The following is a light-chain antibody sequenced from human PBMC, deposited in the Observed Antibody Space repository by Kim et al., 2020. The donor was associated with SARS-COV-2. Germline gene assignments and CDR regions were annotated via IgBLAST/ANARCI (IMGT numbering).Light chain of an antibody. CDR3: QQSYSTPYT. CDR1: QSISSY. Sequence: SASVGDRVPITCRASQSISSYLNWYQQKPGKAPKRLIYAASSLQSGVPSRFSGSGSGTDFTLTISSLQPEDFATYYCQQSYSTPYTFGQGTKLEI. CDR2: AAS. J-gene: IGKJ2*01. V-gene: IGKV1-39*01.